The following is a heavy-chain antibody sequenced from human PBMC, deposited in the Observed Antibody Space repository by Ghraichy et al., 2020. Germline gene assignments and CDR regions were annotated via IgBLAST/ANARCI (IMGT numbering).Heavy chain of an antibody. CDR1: GGSISSYY. D-gene: IGHD3-10*01. CDR2: IYYTGST. Sequence: SETLSLTCSVSGGSISSYYWSWIRQPPGKGLEWMGNIYYTGSTNNNPSLKSRFTISVDPSKSQFSLKLSSVSAADTAVYYCAKVTRHYSDASSYYYGAFDIWGQGTMVTVSS. J-gene: IGHJ3*02. V-gene: IGHV4-59*01. CDR3: AKVTRHYSDASSYYYGAFDI.